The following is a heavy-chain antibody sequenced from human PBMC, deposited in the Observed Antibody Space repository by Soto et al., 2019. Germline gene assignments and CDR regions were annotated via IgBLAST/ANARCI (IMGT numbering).Heavy chain of an antibody. V-gene: IGHV3-30*18. Sequence: QVQLEESGGGVVQPGRSLRLSCAASGFTFSSYGMHWVRQAPGKGLEWVAVISYDGTSTDFADSVKGRFTISRDNTKNALLLEMNSLRAADTAVYYCAKDLGGGWIPDYFDHWGQGTLVTVSS. D-gene: IGHD3-16*01. CDR1: GFTFSSYG. CDR2: ISYDGTST. CDR3: AKDLGGGWIPDYFDH. J-gene: IGHJ4*02.